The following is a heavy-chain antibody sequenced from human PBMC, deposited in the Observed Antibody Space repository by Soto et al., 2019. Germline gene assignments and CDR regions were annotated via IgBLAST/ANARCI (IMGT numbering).Heavy chain of an antibody. CDR3: VAEAGPRNFAH. D-gene: IGHD6-25*01. V-gene: IGHV3-30*03. Sequence: QVQVEESGGGVVQPGRSLRLSCAASGFTFRSHAMHWVRQAPGKGLEWVAMISYDGSYQNYVDSVKGRFTISRDNSQSTVFLQMSSLRPEDTAFYFCVAEAGPRNFAHWGQGTLVTVSS. J-gene: IGHJ5*02. CDR1: GFTFRSHA. CDR2: ISYDGSYQ.